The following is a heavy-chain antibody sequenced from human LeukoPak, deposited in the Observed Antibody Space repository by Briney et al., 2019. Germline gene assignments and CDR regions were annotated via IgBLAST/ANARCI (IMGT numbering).Heavy chain of an antibody. CDR2: ISGRGGRT. CDR3: AKDTSSSGSYFDY. V-gene: IGHV3-23*01. CDR1: GSTFSNYA. D-gene: IGHD3-10*01. J-gene: IGHJ4*02. Sequence: GGSLRLSCVASGSTFSNYAISWVRQAPGKGLEWVSAISGRGGRTYYVDSVKGRFTISRDNSKNTLYLQMNSLRAEDTAVYYCAKDTSSSGSYFDYWGQGTLVTVSS.